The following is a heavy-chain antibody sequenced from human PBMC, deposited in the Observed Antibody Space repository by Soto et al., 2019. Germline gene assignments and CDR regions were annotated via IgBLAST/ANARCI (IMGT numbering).Heavy chain of an antibody. CDR3: AREPRYCRGGSCSITGDAYDI. CDR2: ISNRGDT. V-gene: IGHV3-66*01. Sequence: EVQLVESGGGLVQPGGSLRLSCTASGFIVSDTYVNWVRQAPGKGLEWVSVISNRGDTHYADSVRGRFSLSRDISDNTLALQMNNLRVEDTAVYYCAREPRYCRGGSCSITGDAYDIWGQGTMVTVSS. J-gene: IGHJ3*02. D-gene: IGHD2-15*01. CDR1: GFIVSDTY.